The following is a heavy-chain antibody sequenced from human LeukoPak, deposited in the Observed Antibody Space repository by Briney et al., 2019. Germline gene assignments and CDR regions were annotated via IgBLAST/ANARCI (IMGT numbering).Heavy chain of an antibody. CDR3: AKDSVAGTETYYFDY. D-gene: IGHD6-19*01. V-gene: IGHV3-30*18. CDR1: GFTFSSYG. Sequence: GGSLRLSCAASGFTFSSYGMHWVRQAPGKGLEWVAVISYDGSNKYYADSVKGRFTISRDNSKNTLYLQMNSLRAEDTAVYYCAKDSVAGTETYYFDYWGQGTLVTVSS. J-gene: IGHJ4*02. CDR2: ISYDGSNK.